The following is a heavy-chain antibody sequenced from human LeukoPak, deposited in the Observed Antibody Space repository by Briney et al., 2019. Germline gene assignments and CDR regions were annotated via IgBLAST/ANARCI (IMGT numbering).Heavy chain of an antibody. CDR3: ARARNDYDSNGFSFLDF. J-gene: IGHJ4*02. Sequence: GGSLRLSCAASGFTVSSNYMSWVRQAPGKGLEWVSIIYSGGSTYNSDSVKGRFTISRDNSKNTLYLQMNSLRGEDTAVYYCARARNDYDSNGFSFLDFWGQGTLVTVSS. CDR1: GFTVSSNY. V-gene: IGHV3-66*01. D-gene: IGHD3-22*01. CDR2: IYSGGST.